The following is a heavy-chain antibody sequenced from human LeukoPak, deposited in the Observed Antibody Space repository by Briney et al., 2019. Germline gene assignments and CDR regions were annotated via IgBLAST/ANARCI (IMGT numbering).Heavy chain of an antibody. J-gene: IGHJ4*02. D-gene: IGHD3-22*01. CDR3: ARDQAVGGRYYPIDY. V-gene: IGHV1-3*01. CDR1: GYTFTSYA. CDR2: INAGNGNT. Sequence: ASVKVSCKASGYTFTSYAMHWVRQAPGQRLEWMGWINAGNGNTKYSQKFQGRVTITRDTSASTAYMELSSLRSEDTAVYYCARDQAVGGRYYPIDYWGQGTLVTVSS.